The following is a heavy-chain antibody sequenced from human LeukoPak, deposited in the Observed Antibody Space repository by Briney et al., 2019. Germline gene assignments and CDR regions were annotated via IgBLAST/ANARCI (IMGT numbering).Heavy chain of an antibody. CDR1: GYTFTSYG. CDR2: ISAYNGNT. CDR3: ARDIKVEWELHGNWFDP. Sequence: ASVKVSCKASGYTFTSYGISWVRQAPGQGLEWMGWISAYNGNTNYAQKLQGRVTITTDTSTSTAYMELRSLRSDDTVVYYCARDIKVEWELHGNWFDPWGQGTLVTVSS. D-gene: IGHD1-26*01. V-gene: IGHV1-18*01. J-gene: IGHJ5*02.